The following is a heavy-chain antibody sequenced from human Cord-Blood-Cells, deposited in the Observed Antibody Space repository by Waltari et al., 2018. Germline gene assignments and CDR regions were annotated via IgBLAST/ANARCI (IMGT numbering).Heavy chain of an antibody. Sequence: QVQLVQSGAEVKKPGASVKVSCKASGYTFTSYDINWVRQATGQGLEWMGRMNPNGGNTGYAQKFKGRVTMTRNTSRSTAYMELSSLRSEDTAVYYCATLPSVSSWYYYGMDVWGQGTTVTVSS. V-gene: IGHV1-8*01. D-gene: IGHD6-13*01. CDR2: MNPNGGNT. CDR1: GYTFTSYD. J-gene: IGHJ6*02. CDR3: ATLPSVSSWYYYGMDV.